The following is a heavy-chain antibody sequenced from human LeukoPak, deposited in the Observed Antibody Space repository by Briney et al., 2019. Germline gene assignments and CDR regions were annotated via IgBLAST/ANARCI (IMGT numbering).Heavy chain of an antibody. V-gene: IGHV1-2*06. J-gene: IGHJ4*01. CDR2: INPNSGGT. D-gene: IGHD1-26*01. Sequence: ASVKVSCEASGYTFTGYYMHWVRQAPGQGLEWMGRINPNSGGTNYAQKLQGRVTMTRDTSISTAYMELSSLRSDDTAVYYCAREEWELTGFDSWGHGNLVTVSS. CDR1: GYTFTGYY. CDR3: AREEWELTGFDS.